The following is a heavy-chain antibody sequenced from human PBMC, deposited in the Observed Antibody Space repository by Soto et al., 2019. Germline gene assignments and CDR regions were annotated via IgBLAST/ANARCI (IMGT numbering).Heavy chain of an antibody. CDR3: AKDRRADWESYYYSAMDV. Sequence: QVQLVQSGAEVKKPGSSVKVSCKASGGTFSSFTISWVRQAPGQGLEWMGGIIPIYGTANYAQKFQGRVTITADASTRTDYMELSSLRSEDTAVYYCAKDRRADWESYYYSAMDVWGQGTTVTVSS. V-gene: IGHV1-69*01. J-gene: IGHJ6*02. D-gene: IGHD1-26*01. CDR1: GGTFSSFT. CDR2: IIPIYGTA.